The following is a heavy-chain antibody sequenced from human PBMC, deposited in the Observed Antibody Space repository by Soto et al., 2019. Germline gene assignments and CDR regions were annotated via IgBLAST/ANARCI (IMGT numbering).Heavy chain of an antibody. V-gene: IGHV4-4*07. D-gene: IGHD1-26*01. CDR2: VYSTGGT. CDR1: GDSIGRFY. J-gene: IGHJ6*02. CDR3: ARDLSGTGLDI. Sequence: QVQLHESGPGLVKPSETLSLTCNVSGDSIGRFYWSWIRQSAEKGLEWIGRVYSTGGTAYNPALKGRVTISLDRSNNHVSLEMNSVTAADTAVYFCARDLSGTGLDIWGRGTRVTFSS.